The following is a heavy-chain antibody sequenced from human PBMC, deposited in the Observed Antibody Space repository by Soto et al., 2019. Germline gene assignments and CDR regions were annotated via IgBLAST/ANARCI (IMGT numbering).Heavy chain of an antibody. Sequence: QVQLVQSGAEVKKPGASVKVSCKASGYTFTSYDINWVRQATGQGLEWMGWMNPNSGNTDYAQKFQGRVNMYRNTYISTAYMEMSSLRSEDTAEYYCARRGLSSSYTFRNHYYRMDVWGQGTTVTVSS. CDR3: ARRGLSSSYTFRNHYYRMDV. V-gene: IGHV1-8*01. D-gene: IGHD6-6*01. J-gene: IGHJ6*02. CDR2: MNPNSGNT. CDR1: GYTFTSYD.